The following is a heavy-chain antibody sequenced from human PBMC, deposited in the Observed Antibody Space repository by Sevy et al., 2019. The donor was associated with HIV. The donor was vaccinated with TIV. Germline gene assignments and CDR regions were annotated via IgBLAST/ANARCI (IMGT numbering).Heavy chain of an antibody. CDR2: ISYDGRNK. V-gene: IGHV3-30*04. D-gene: IGHD3-22*01. CDR3: ARDQYYDSSGSPYFDY. CDR1: GFTFSSYA. Sequence: GGSLRLSCAASGFTFSSYAMHWVRQAPGKGLEWVAVISYDGRNKYYEDSVKGRFTISGDNSKNTLYLQMNSMRAEDTAVYYCARDQYYDSSGSPYFDYWGQGTLVTVSS. J-gene: IGHJ4*02.